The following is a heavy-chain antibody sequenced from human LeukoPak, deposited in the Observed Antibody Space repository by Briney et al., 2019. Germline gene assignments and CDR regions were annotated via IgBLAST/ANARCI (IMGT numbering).Heavy chain of an antibody. CDR2: ISNSGDDT. CDR1: GFTFSHYA. CDR3: ARRRGVV. Sequence: PGGSLRLSCVVSGFTFSHYAMTWVRQAPGKGLEWVSSISNSGDDTDYADSVKGRFTVSKDNSEISLYLQMNRLGVEDTAVYDGARRRGVVWGKGTTVTVSS. V-gene: IGHV3-23*01. D-gene: IGHD3-16*01. J-gene: IGHJ6*04.